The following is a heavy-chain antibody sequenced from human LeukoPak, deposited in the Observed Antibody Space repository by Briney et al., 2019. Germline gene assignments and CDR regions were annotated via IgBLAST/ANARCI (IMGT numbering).Heavy chain of an antibody. Sequence: AGESLQISCKASGSSFTDYWIGWVRQMPGKGLEWMGIIYPGDSDTRYSPSFQGQVTISADKSISTAYLQWSSLKASDTAMYYCARVSDTSGYYFLFDYWGQGTLVTVSS. D-gene: IGHD3-22*01. CDR3: ARVSDTSGYYFLFDY. J-gene: IGHJ4*02. CDR1: GSSFTDYW. CDR2: IYPGDSDT. V-gene: IGHV5-51*01.